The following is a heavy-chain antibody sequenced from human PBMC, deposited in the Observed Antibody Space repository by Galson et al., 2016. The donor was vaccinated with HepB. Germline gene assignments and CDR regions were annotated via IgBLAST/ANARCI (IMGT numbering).Heavy chain of an antibody. Sequence: SLRLSCAASGFTFSNFAMHWVRQAPGKGLEWVAVISYDGANIVYTDSVKGRFSISRDNSKNTAYLHLSGLAAEDTATYFCAGFARLSAAYGTLHYYGLDGWGQGATVLVS. CDR3: AGFARLSAAYGTLHYYGLDG. CDR1: GFTFSNFA. D-gene: IGHD2/OR15-2a*01. CDR2: ISYDGANI. J-gene: IGHJ6*02. V-gene: IGHV3-30*14.